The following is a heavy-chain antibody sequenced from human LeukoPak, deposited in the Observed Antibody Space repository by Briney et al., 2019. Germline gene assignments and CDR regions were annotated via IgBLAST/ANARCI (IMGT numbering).Heavy chain of an antibody. V-gene: IGHV3-7*01. J-gene: IGHJ4*02. Sequence: GGSLRLSCAASRFTFGIYWMSWVRQAPGKALEWVANINEDGSETYYVDSVEGRFTISRDNTKNSLYLQMNSLRAEDTALYYCARAASTGTVDHWGQGTLVTVSS. CDR3: ARAASTGTVDH. D-gene: IGHD6-13*01. CDR1: RFTFGIYW. CDR2: INEDGSET.